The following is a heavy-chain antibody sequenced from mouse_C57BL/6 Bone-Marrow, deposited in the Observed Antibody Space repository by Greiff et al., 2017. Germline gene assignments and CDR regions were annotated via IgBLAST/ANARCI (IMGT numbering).Heavy chain of an antibody. J-gene: IGHJ2*01. CDR1: GYAFSSSW. Sequence: QVQLQQSGPELVKPGASVKISCKASGYAFSSSWMNWVKQRPGKGLEWIGRIYPGDGDTNYNGKFKGKATLTADKSSSTAYMQLSSLTSEDSAVYFCARGGYGNPDYWGQGTTLTVSS. CDR3: ARGGYGNPDY. V-gene: IGHV1-82*01. CDR2: IYPGDGDT. D-gene: IGHD2-10*02.